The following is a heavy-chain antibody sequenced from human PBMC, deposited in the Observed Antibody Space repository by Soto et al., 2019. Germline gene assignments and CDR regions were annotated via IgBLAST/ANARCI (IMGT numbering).Heavy chain of an antibody. Sequence: GGSLRLSCAASGFTFSDYYMSWIRQAPGKGLEWVSYISSSGSTIYYADSVKGRFTISRDNAKNSLYLQMNSLRAEDTAVYYCASDSSSQKYYYYYMDVWGKGTTVTVSS. CDR2: ISSSGSTI. V-gene: IGHV3-11*01. D-gene: IGHD6-13*01. CDR3: ASDSSSQKYYYYYMDV. J-gene: IGHJ6*03. CDR1: GFTFSDYY.